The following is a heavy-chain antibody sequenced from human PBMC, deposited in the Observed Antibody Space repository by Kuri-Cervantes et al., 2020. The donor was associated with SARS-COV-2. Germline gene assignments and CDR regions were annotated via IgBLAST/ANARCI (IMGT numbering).Heavy chain of an antibody. CDR1: GGSISSSSYY. D-gene: IGHD3-22*01. CDR3: TRAGYDNSGYYYSFDF. V-gene: IGHV4-39*07. Sequence: ESLKISCTVSGGSISSSSYYWGWIRQPPGKGLEWIGSIYYSGSTNYNPSLKSRVTISVDTSKNQFSLKLTSVTAADTAVYYCTRAGYDNSGYYYSFDFWGQGTLVTVSS. CDR2: IYYSGST. J-gene: IGHJ4*02.